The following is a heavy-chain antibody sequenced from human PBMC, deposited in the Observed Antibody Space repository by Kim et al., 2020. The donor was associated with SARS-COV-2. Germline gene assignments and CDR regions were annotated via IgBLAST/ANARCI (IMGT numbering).Heavy chain of an antibody. CDR1: GFTFSSYG. V-gene: IGHV3-30*18. D-gene: IGHD3-10*01. Sequence: GGSLRLSCAASGFTFSSYGMHWVRQAPGKGLEWVAVISYDGSNKYYADSVKGRFTISRDNSKNTLYLQMNSLRAEDTAVYYCAKDSRSSVRGVIDYWGQGTLVTVSS. CDR3: AKDSRSSVRGVIDY. CDR2: ISYDGSNK. J-gene: IGHJ4*02.